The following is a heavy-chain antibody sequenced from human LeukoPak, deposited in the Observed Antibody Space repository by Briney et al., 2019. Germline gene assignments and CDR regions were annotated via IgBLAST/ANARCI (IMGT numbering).Heavy chain of an antibody. CDR2: IYYSGNT. V-gene: IGHV4-39*01. Sequence: SETLSLTCTASGGSISSSSYYWGWIRQPPGKGLEWIGSIYYSGNTYYNASLKSQVSISIDTSKNQFSLKLTSVTAADTAVYYCARQTGSGLFILPGGQGTLVTVSS. D-gene: IGHD3/OR15-3a*01. CDR1: GGSISSSSYY. CDR3: ARQTGSGLFILP. J-gene: IGHJ4*02.